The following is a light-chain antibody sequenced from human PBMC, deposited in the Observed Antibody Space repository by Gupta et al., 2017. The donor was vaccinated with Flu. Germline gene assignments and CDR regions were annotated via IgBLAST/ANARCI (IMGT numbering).Light chain of an antibody. CDR2: DVT. V-gene: IGLV2-11*01. CDR1: RSDVGAYNY. J-gene: IGLJ2*01. Sequence: QSALTQPRSVSGSPGQSVTISCTGTRSDVGAYNYVSWYQQHPGKAPKLMMYDVTKRPSGVPDRFSGSKSGIKASLTISGLQAEDEAYYDCCSYAGSYTVIFGGGTKLTVL. CDR3: CSYAGSYTVI.